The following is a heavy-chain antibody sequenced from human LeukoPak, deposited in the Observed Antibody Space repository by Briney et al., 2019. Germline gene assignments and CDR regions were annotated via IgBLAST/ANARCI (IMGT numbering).Heavy chain of an antibody. CDR1: GFTFSSYG. CDR3: ARERWNDGGWYFDL. Sequence: GRSLRLSCAASGFTFSSYGMHWVRQAPGKGLEWVSYISSSGSTIYYADSVKGRFTISRDNAKNSLYLQMNSLRAEDTAVYYCARERWNDGGWYFDLWGRGTLVTVSS. V-gene: IGHV3-48*04. CDR2: ISSSGSTI. J-gene: IGHJ2*01. D-gene: IGHD1-1*01.